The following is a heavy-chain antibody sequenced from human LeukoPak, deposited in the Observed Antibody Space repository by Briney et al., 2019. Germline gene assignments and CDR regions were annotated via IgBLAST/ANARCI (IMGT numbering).Heavy chain of an antibody. V-gene: IGHV2-70*11. Sequence: SGPTLVNPTQTLTLTCTVSGFSLSASGMCVIWVCQPPGKALEGLARIDWDDDKYYSTSLRTRLTISKDTYKNQVVLTMTNMDPVDTATYYCARRAPHYCISAGGTGVDVWGQGTTVTVSS. D-gene: IGHD3-9*01. J-gene: IGHJ6*02. CDR3: ARRAPHYCISAGGTGVDV. CDR1: GFSLSASGMC. CDR2: IDWDDDK.